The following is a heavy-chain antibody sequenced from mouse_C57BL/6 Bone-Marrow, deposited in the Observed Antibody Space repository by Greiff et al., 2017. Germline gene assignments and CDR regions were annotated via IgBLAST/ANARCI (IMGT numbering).Heavy chain of an antibody. CDR2: IYPRDGST. Sequence: VQLQQSDAELVKPGASVKISCKVSGYTFTDHTIHWMKQRPEQGLEWIGYIYPRDGSTKYNEKFKGKGTLTSDKSSSTAYMQLNSLTSEDSAVYFCARSVGDGYYGFAYWGQGTLVTVSA. J-gene: IGHJ3*01. CDR3: ARSVGDGYYGFAY. D-gene: IGHD2-3*01. V-gene: IGHV1-78*01. CDR1: GYTFTDHT.